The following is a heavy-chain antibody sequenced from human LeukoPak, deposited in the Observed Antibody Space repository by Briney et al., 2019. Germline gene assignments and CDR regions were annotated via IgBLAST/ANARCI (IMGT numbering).Heavy chain of an antibody. CDR3: ARIDDYYYYYMDV. CDR2: ISTSSSYI. CDR1: GFTFTSYN. J-gene: IGHJ6*03. V-gene: IGHV3-21*01. Sequence: GGSLRLSCAASGFTFTSYNMNWVRQAPGKGLKWVSSISTSSSYIYYADSVKGRFTISRDNAKNSLYLQMNSLRAEDTAVYYCARIDDYYYYYMDVWGKGTTVTISS.